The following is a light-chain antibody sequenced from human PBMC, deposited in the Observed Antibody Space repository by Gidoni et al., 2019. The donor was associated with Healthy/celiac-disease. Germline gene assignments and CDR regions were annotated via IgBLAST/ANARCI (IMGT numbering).Light chain of an antibody. V-gene: IGKV3-20*01. Sequence: EIVLTHSPGTRSLSPGERATLSCRASPSVSSSYLAWYQQKPGQAPRLLIYGASSRAPGIPNRFSGSGSETDFTLTISRLEPEDFAVYYCQQDGSSPLTFXGXTKVEIK. CDR1: PSVSSSY. J-gene: IGKJ4*01. CDR2: GAS. CDR3: QQDGSSPLT.